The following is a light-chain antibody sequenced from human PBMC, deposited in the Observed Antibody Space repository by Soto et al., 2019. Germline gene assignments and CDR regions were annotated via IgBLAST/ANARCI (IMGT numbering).Light chain of an antibody. CDR1: QSISSS. CDR3: QQYSKWPQT. CDR2: DAS. V-gene: IGKV3-15*01. Sequence: EIVMTQSPATLSVSPGERATLSCRASQSISSSLAWYQQKPGQAPGVIIYDASTRATGIPARFSGSGSGTEFTLTISSLQSEDFAVYYCQQYSKWPQTFGQGTKVEIK. J-gene: IGKJ1*01.